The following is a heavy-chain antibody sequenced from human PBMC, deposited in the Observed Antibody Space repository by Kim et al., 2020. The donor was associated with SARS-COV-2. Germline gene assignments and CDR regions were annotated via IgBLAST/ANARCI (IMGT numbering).Heavy chain of an antibody. D-gene: IGHD2-2*01. V-gene: IGHV1-3*01. J-gene: IGHJ4*02. CDR2: INPGNGNT. CDR3: ARGVLYCSSTSCYLFDY. CDR1: GYTFTSYA. Sequence: ASVKVSCKASGYTFTSYAMHWVRQAPGQRLEWMGWINPGNGNTKFSQQFQDRVTITRDTSASPAYMELSSLRSEDTAVYYCARGVLYCSSTSCYLFDYWGQGTLGTVSS.